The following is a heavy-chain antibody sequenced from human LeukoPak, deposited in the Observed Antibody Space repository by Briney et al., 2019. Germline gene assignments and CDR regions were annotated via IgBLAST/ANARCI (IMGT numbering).Heavy chain of an antibody. CDR3: ARAQQLVPWSDAFDI. D-gene: IGHD6-6*01. Sequence: PGGSLRLSCAASRFTFSNYWMTWVRQAPGKGLEWVGRTRNKANSYTTEYAASVKGRFTISRDDSKNSLYLQMNSLKTEDTAVYYCARAQQLVPWSDAFDIWGQGTMVTVSS. CDR1: RFTFSNYW. J-gene: IGHJ3*02. CDR2: TRNKANSYTT. V-gene: IGHV3-72*01.